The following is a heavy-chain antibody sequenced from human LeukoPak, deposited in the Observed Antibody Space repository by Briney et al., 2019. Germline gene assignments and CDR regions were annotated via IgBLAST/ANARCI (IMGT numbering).Heavy chain of an antibody. V-gene: IGHV5-51*01. CDR1: GYSFTSYW. D-gene: IGHD3-3*01. J-gene: IGHJ5*02. CDR3: VRFSGRAASHYDSWSGQAP. Sequence: KHGESLKISCKGSGYSFTSYWIGWVRQMPGKGLEWMGIIYPGDSDTTYSPSFQGQVTISVDKSISTAYMQWSSLEASDTAMYYCVRFSGRAASHYDSWSGQAPWGQGTLVTVPS. CDR2: IYPGDSDT.